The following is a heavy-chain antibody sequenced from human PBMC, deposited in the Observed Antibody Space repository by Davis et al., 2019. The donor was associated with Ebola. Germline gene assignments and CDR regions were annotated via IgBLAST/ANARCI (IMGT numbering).Heavy chain of an antibody. CDR2: IYYSGST. CDR1: GGSISSGDYY. Sequence: SETLSLTCTVSGGSISSGDYYWSWIRQPPGKGLEWIGYIYYSGSTNYNPSLKSRVTISVDTSKNQFSLKLSSVTAADTAVYYCASLLGYCSGGSCYGGWGQGTLVTVSS. V-gene: IGHV4-30-4*01. D-gene: IGHD2-15*01. J-gene: IGHJ4*02. CDR3: ASLLGYCSGGSCYGG.